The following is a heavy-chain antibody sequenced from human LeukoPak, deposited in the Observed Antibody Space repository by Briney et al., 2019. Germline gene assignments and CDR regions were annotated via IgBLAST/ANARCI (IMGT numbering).Heavy chain of an antibody. CDR3: ARNSIPATNYYYYYMDV. CDR2: IYHSGST. D-gene: IGHD1-26*01. J-gene: IGHJ6*03. V-gene: IGHV4-38-2*01. Sequence: PSETLSLTCAVSGYSISSGYYWGWIRQPPGKGLEWIGSIYHSGSTYYNPSLKSRVTISVDTSKNQFSLKLNSVTAADTAVYYCARNSIPATNYYYYYMDVWGKGTTVTVSS. CDR1: GYSISSGYY.